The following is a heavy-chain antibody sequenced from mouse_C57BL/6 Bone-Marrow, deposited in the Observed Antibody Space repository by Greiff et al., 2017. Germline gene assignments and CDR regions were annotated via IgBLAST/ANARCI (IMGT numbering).Heavy chain of an antibody. J-gene: IGHJ2*01. V-gene: IGHV1-64*01. CDR1: GYTFTSYW. D-gene: IGHD2-3*01. CDR3: ARDGYYKDY. CDR2: IHPNSGST. Sequence: QVQLQQPGAELVRPGSSVKLSCKASGYTFTSYWMDWVKQRPGQGLEWIGMIHPNSGSTNYNEKFKSKATLTVDKSSSTAYMQLSSLTSEDSAVYYCARDGYYKDYWGQGTTLTVSS.